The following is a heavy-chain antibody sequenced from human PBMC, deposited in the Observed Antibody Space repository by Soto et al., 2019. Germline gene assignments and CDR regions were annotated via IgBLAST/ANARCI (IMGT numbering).Heavy chain of an antibody. CDR3: DTGGDTRGYDYLAY. J-gene: IGHJ4*02. D-gene: IGHD3-16*01. CDR1: GGSINSYY. Sequence: SETLSLTCTVSGGSINSYYWSWIRQPPGKGLEWIGFIYYTGITKYNPSPQSRVTISVDTSKNQFSLKLSSVTAADPDVYFCDTGGDTRGYDYLAYWGQGTLVTASS. CDR2: IYYTGIT. V-gene: IGHV4-59*08.